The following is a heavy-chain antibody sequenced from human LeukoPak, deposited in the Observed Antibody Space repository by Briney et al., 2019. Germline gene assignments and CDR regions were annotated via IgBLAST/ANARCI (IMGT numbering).Heavy chain of an antibody. Sequence: PSETLSLTCAVYGGSFSGYYWSWIRQPPGKGLEWIGEINHSGSTNYNPSLKSRVTISVDTSKNQFSLKLSSVTAADTAVYYCARGRRLQLELRLSLANFDYWGQGTLVTVSS. CDR2: INHSGST. V-gene: IGHV4-34*01. D-gene: IGHD1-7*01. CDR3: ARGRRLQLELRLSLANFDY. J-gene: IGHJ4*02. CDR1: GGSFSGYY.